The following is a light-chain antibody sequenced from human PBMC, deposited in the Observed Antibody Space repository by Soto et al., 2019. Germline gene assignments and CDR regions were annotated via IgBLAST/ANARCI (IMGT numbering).Light chain of an antibody. CDR3: QQYGSSPWT. CDR1: KSVTSSY. CDR2: GAS. J-gene: IGKJ1*01. V-gene: IGKV3-20*01. Sequence: EIVLTQSPGTLSLSPGERATLSCRASKSVTSSYLAWYQQKPGQAPRLLIYGASSGATGIPDRFSGSGSGTDFTLIISRLEPEDFAVYYCQQYGSSPWTFGQGTKVGIK.